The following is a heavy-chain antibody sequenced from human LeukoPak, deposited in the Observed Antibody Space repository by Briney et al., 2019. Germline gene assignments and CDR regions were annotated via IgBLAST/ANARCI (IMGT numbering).Heavy chain of an antibody. Sequence: PGGSLRLSCAASGLTFSSYAMNWVRQAPGKGLEWVSVISGSGGSTYYADSVKGRFTISRDNSKNTLYLQMNSLRAEDTAVYYCAKDAEDIVVVVAATLGYYGMDVWGQGTTVTVSS. J-gene: IGHJ6*02. D-gene: IGHD2-15*01. CDR3: AKDAEDIVVVVAATLGYYGMDV. CDR2: ISGSGGST. CDR1: GLTFSSYA. V-gene: IGHV3-23*01.